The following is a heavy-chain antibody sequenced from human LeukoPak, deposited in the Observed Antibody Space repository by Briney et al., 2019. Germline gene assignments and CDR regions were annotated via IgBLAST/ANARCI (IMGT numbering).Heavy chain of an antibody. CDR2: IYYSGTT. Sequence: KSSETLSLTCTVSGGSISSYYWSWIRQPPGEGVEWIGYIYYSGTTNYNPSLKSRVTISVDTSKNQFSLKLSSVTAADTAVYYCARGVYIAAAQYAYWGQGTLVTVSS. V-gene: IGHV4-59*01. D-gene: IGHD6-13*01. J-gene: IGHJ4*02. CDR3: ARGVYIAAAQYAY. CDR1: GGSISSYY.